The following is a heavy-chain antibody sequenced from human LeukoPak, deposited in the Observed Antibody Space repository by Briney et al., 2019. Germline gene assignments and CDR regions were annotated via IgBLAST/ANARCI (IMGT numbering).Heavy chain of an antibody. J-gene: IGHJ3*01. CDR3: AREVFEGQRQSDAFDV. Sequence: PGGSLRLSCAASGFTFSSHRMHWVRHAPGEGLVWVSRVNGPGDWTHYADSVRGRFIISRDNAENTISLQMNNLRAEDTAVYFCAREVFEGQRQSDAFDVWGQGTMVTVSS. V-gene: IGHV3-74*01. CDR2: VNGPGDWT. CDR1: GFTFSSHR. D-gene: IGHD6-25*01.